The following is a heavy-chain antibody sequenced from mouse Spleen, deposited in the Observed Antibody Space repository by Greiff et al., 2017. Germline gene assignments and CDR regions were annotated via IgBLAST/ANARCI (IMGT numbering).Heavy chain of an antibody. CDR1: GYSFTSYY. CDR3: GRALLQADAMDY. CDR2: IYPGSGNT. V-gene: IGHV1-66*01. J-gene: IGHJ4*01. D-gene: IGHD2-10*01. Sequence: QVQLQQSGPELVKPGASVKISCKASGYSFTSYYIHWVKQRPGQGLEWIGWIYPGSGNTKYNEKFKGKATLTADTSSSTAYMQLSSLTSEDSAVYYCGRALLQADAMDYWGQGTSVTVSS.